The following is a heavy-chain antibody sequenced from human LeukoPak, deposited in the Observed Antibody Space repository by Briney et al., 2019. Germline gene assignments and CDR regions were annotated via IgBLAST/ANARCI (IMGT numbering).Heavy chain of an antibody. CDR1: GFTFSSYW. J-gene: IGHJ4*02. Sequence: GGSLRLSCAASGFTFSSYWMSWVRQAPGEGLEWVANIKQDGSEKYYVDSVKGRFTISRDNAKNSLYLQMNSLRAEDTAVYYCAKVGYDSSGYYSKRQAFDYWGQGTLVTVSS. CDR2: IKQDGSEK. D-gene: IGHD3-22*01. V-gene: IGHV3-7*03. CDR3: AKVGYDSSGYYSKRQAFDY.